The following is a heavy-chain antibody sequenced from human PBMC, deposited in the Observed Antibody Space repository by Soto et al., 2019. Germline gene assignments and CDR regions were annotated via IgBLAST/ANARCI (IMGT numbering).Heavy chain of an antibody. V-gene: IGHV1-69*01. D-gene: IGHD3-22*01. CDR2: IIPIFGTA. J-gene: IGHJ3*02. Sequence: QVQLVQSGAEVKKPGSSVKVSCKASGGTFSSYAISWVRQAPGQGLEWMGGIIPIFGTANYAQKFQGRVTLTADESTSTAYMELSSLTSEDTAVYYCARDQDYYDSSGYYSSFDAFDIWGQGTMVTVSS. CDR3: ARDQDYYDSSGYYSSFDAFDI. CDR1: GGTFSSYA.